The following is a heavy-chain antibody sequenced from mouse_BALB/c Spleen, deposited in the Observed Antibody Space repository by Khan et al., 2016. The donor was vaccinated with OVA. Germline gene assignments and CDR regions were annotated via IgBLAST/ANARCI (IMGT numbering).Heavy chain of an antibody. CDR3: ARYGNHGYFDF. Sequence: QVQLKQSGAELMKPGASVKISCKATGYTFSSYWIEWVKQRPGHGLEWIGEILPGSGSTNYNESFKGKATFTADTSSNTVYMQLSSLTSDDSAVYYCARYGNHGYFDFWGAGTTVTVSS. V-gene: IGHV1-9*01. D-gene: IGHD2-1*01. CDR2: ILPGSGST. CDR1: GYTFSSYW. J-gene: IGHJ1*01.